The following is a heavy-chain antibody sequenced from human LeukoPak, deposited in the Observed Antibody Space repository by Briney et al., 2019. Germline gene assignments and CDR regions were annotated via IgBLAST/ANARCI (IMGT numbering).Heavy chain of an antibody. V-gene: IGHV4-59*01. J-gene: IGHJ3*02. Sequence: KSSETLSLTCTVSGGSISSYYWSWIRQPPGKGLEWIGYIYYSGSTNYNPSLKSRVTISVDTSKNQFSLKLSSVTAADTAVYYCAREVGWAYDSSGYKPQDDAFDIWGQGTMVTVSS. CDR3: AREVGWAYDSSGYKPQDDAFDI. D-gene: IGHD3-22*01. CDR1: GGSISSYY. CDR2: IYYSGST.